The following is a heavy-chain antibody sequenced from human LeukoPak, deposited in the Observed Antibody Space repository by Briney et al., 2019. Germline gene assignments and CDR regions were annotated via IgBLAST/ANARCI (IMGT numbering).Heavy chain of an antibody. Sequence: ASVRVSCKVSGDTLTELSMHWVRQIPGKGLEWMGGFGPQNGPIYAQHFQGRVTMTEDISTDTVYMELNSLRSEDTAAYYCVTAARDIWGQGTTVIVSS. CDR1: GDTLTELS. CDR2: FGPQNGP. V-gene: IGHV1-24*01. J-gene: IGHJ6*02. CDR3: VTAARDI.